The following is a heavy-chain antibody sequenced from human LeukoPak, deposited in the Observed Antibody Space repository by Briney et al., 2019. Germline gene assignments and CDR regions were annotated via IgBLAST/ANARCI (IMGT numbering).Heavy chain of an antibody. CDR3: ARVRTSGRYYYYGMDV. V-gene: IGHV3-53*01. CDR1: GFTFSSYA. J-gene: IGHJ6*02. CDR2: LYSGGST. Sequence: PGGSLRLSCAASGFTFSSYAMSWVRQAPGKGLEWVSLLYSGGSTYYADSVKGRFTISRDNSKNTLYLQMNSLRAGDTAVYYCARVRTSGRYYYYGMDVWGQGTTVTVSS. D-gene: IGHD3-10*01.